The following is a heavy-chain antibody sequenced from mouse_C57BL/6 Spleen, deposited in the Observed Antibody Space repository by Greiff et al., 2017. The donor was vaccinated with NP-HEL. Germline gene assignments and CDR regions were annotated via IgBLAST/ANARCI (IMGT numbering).Heavy chain of an antibody. Sequence: EVNVVESEGGLVQPGSSMKLSCTASGFTFSDYYMAWVRQVPEKGLEWVANINYDGSSTYYLDSLKSRFIISRDNAKNILYLQMSSLKSEDTATYYCARVPFDYWGQGTTLTVSS. J-gene: IGHJ2*01. V-gene: IGHV5-16*01. CDR3: ARVPFDY. CDR1: GFTFSDYY. CDR2: INYDGSST.